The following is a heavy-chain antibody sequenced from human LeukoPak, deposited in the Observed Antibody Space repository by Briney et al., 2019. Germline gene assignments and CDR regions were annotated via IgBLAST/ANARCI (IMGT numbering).Heavy chain of an antibody. J-gene: IGHJ4*02. CDR1: GYTFTDYY. CDR3: ARLVVAGSYFDY. V-gene: IGHV1-2*02. D-gene: IGHD6-19*01. CDR2: INPNSGGT. Sequence: ASVKASCKASGYTFTDYYMHWVRQAPGQGLEWMGWINPNSGGTNYAQKFQGRVTMTRDTSISAAYMELSRLRSDDTAVYYCARLVVAGSYFDYWGQGTLVTVSS.